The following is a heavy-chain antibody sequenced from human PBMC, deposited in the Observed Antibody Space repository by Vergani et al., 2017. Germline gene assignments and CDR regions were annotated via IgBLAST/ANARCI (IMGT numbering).Heavy chain of an antibody. CDR2: ISGSGGST. Sequence: EVQLLESGGGLVQPGGSLRLSCAASGFTFSSYAMSWVRQAPGKGLEWVSAISGSGGSTYYADSVKGRFTISRDNSKNTLYLQMNSLRAEDTAVYYCAKEDAGRHKRMTICGVDPLIDYWGQGTLVTVSS. D-gene: IGHD3-3*01. J-gene: IGHJ4*02. CDR3: AKEDAGRHKRMTICGVDPLIDY. V-gene: IGHV3-23*01. CDR1: GFTFSSYA.